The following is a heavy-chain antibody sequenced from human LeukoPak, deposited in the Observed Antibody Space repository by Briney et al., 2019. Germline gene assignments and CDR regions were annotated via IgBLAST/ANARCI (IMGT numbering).Heavy chain of an antibody. Sequence: SETLSLTCTVSGGSISSSSYYWGWIRQPPGKGLEWIGSIYYSGSTYYNPSLKSRVTVSVDTSKNQFSLKLSSVTAADTAVYYCARHIEVYDYVWGSYLDYWGQGTLVTVSS. J-gene: IGHJ4*02. CDR1: GGSISSSSYY. CDR3: ARHIEVYDYVWGSYLDY. V-gene: IGHV4-39*01. D-gene: IGHD3-16*01. CDR2: IYYSGST.